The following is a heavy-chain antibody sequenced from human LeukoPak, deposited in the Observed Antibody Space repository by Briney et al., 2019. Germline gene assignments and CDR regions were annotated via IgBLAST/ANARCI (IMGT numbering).Heavy chain of an antibody. V-gene: IGHV3-30-3*01. CDR2: ISHHVNVK. Sequence: PGGSLRLSCAASGFDFQNHVIHWVRQVPGKGLVWVAVISHHVNVKFYADSVKGRLTISRDNSAKTVYLQMNSLRPDDAAVYYCVREGYYESGSSPTFYFDFWGQGTVVTVSS. CDR1: GFDFQNHV. CDR3: VREGYYESGSSPTFYFDF. J-gene: IGHJ4*02. D-gene: IGHD3-10*01.